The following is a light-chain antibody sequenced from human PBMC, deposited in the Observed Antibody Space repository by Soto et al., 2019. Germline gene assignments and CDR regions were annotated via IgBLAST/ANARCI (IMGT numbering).Light chain of an antibody. J-gene: IGKJ1*01. CDR2: AAS. V-gene: IGKV3-15*01. CDR1: QSVSID. CDR3: QQYYDWLDVT. Sequence: EIVMTQSPATLSVSPGETVTLSCRASQSVSIDLAWYQQKPGQAPRLLISAASTRATGIPARFSGSGSGTEFTLTISSLQSEDFAVYYCQQYYDWLDVTFGQGTQVEI.